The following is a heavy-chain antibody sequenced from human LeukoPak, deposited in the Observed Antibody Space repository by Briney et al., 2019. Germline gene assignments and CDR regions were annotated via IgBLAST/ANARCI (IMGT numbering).Heavy chain of an antibody. D-gene: IGHD3-16*01. CDR2: TSYNSRSI. V-gene: IGHV3-48*03. CDR3: ARRAGAYPHPYDY. J-gene: IGHJ4*02. CDR1: GFIFSTYE. Sequence: GGSLRLSCAASGFIFSTYEMNWVRQAPGKGLEWLSYTSYNSRSIYYADSVKGRFTISRDNAYNTLYLQLNSLRAEDTAVYYCARRAGAYPHPYDYWGQGTLVTVSS.